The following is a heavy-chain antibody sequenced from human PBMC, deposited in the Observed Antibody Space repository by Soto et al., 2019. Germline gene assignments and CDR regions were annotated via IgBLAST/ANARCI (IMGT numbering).Heavy chain of an antibody. CDR1: GYSFTSYW. D-gene: IGHD2-2*01. CDR2: IDPSDSYT. Sequence: GESLKISCKGSGYSFTSYWISWERQMPGKGLEWMGRIDPSDSYTNYSPSFQGHVTISADKSISTAYLQWSSLKASDTAMYYCAGVVPAANPSLNRFDIWGQGTRVTVAS. J-gene: IGHJ3*02. V-gene: IGHV5-10-1*01. CDR3: AGVVPAANPSLNRFDI.